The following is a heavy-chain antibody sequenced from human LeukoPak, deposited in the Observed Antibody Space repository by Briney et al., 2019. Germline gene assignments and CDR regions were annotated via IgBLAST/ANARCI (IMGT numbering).Heavy chain of an antibody. CDR2: ISGSGGST. CDR1: GFTFSSYA. J-gene: IGHJ6*02. D-gene: IGHD2-15*01. Sequence: GASLRLSCAASGFTFSSYAMSWVRQAPGKGLEWVSAISGSGGSTYYADSVKGRFTISRDNSKNTLYLQMNSLRAEDTAVYYCVKGVRYCSGGSCYYYYYGMDVWSQGTTVTVSS. CDR3: VKGVRYCSGGSCYYYYYGMDV. V-gene: IGHV3-23*01.